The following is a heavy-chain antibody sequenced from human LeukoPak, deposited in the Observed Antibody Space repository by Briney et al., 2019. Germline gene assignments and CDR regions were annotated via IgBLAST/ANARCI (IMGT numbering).Heavy chain of an antibody. CDR1: GFTFSSYG. CDR3: AKDVTVPYFDY. Sequence: PGGSLRLSCAASGFTFSSYGMHWVRQAPGKGLEWVAAIWYDGSIQYYADSVKGRFTISRDNSKNTLYLQMDSLRAEDTAVYYCAKDVTVPYFDYWGHGTLVTVSS. CDR2: IWYDGSIQ. D-gene: IGHD2-21*02. V-gene: IGHV3-30*02. J-gene: IGHJ4*01.